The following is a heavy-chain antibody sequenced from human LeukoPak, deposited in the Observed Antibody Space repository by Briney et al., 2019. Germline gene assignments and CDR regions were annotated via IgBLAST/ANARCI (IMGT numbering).Heavy chain of an antibody. CDR1: GFTFSDYA. D-gene: IGHD3-22*01. V-gene: IGHV3-15*01. J-gene: IGHJ4*02. CDR2: IKSKTDGGTT. CDR3: TTRVYYYDSSSDY. Sequence: GGSLRLSCAASGFTFSDYAMSWVRQAPGKGLEWVGRIKSKTDGGTTDYAAPVKGRFTISRDDSKNTLYLQMNSLKTEDTAVYYCTTRVYYYDSSSDYWGQGTLVTVSS.